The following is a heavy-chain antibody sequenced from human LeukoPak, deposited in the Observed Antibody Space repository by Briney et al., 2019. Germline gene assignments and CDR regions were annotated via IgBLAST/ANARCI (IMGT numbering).Heavy chain of an antibody. J-gene: IGHJ4*02. CDR1: GNYW. Sequence: GGSQRLSCAASGNYWMHWVRQAPGKGLVWVSHINSDGSWTGYADSVKGRFTISKDNAKNTVYLQMNNLRAEDTAVYYCVSFYETYWGRGTLVTVSS. CDR3: VSFYETY. CDR2: INSDGSWT. V-gene: IGHV3-74*01. D-gene: IGHD2-2*01.